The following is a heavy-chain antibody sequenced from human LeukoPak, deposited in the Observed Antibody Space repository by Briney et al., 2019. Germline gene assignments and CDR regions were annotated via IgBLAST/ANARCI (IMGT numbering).Heavy chain of an antibody. V-gene: IGHV4-31*03. CDR3: ASDYYDSSGYTYYFDY. Sequence: PSQTLSLTCTVSGGSISSGGDYWSWIRQHPGKGLEWIGYIYYSGSTYYNPSLKSRVTISVDTSKNQFSLKLSSVTAADTAVYYCASDYYDSSGYTYYFDYWGQGTLVTVSS. CDR1: GGSISSGGDY. J-gene: IGHJ4*02. CDR2: IYYSGST. D-gene: IGHD3-22*01.